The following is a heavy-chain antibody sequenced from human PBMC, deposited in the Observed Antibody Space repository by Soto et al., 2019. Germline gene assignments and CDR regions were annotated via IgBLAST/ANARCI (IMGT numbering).Heavy chain of an antibody. D-gene: IGHD5-12*01. CDR1: GYSFLTSYY. V-gene: IGHV1-46*01. J-gene: IGHJ3*02. CDR2: INPTGSMT. CDR3: ARDTGYDHDAFDI. Sequence: ASVQVSCTASGYSFLTSYYIHWVRQAPGQGLEWMGIINPTGSMTKYSQRFQGRLTMTRDTSTSTDYMELTTLTSEDTAVYFCARDTGYDHDAFDIWGQGTMVTVSS.